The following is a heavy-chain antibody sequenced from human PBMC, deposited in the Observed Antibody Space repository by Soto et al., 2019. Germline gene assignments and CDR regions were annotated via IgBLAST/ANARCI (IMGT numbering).Heavy chain of an antibody. D-gene: IGHD1-1*01. Sequence: PGESLKISCQGSGYSFPTSWIGWVRQMPGKGLEWMGVIYPQDSDTRYSPSFEGQVTFSADTSLSTAYLQWNSLKASDTATYYCARQRAWNDAFDFWGQGTLVTLL. V-gene: IGHV5-51*01. CDR2: IYPQDSDT. J-gene: IGHJ4*02. CDR3: ARQRAWNDAFDF. CDR1: GYSFPTSW.